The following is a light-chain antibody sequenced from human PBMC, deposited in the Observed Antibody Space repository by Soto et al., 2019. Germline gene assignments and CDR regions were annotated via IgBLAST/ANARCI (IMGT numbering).Light chain of an antibody. CDR1: QSVSSSY. V-gene: IGKV3-20*01. Sequence: EIVLTQSPGTLSLSPGERATLSCRASQSVSSSYLAWYQQKPGQAPRLLIYGTSSRATATPDRFSGSGSGTDFTLTISRLELEDFEAASSENYGISPRTVGQRT. J-gene: IGKJ5*01. CDR3: ENYGISPRT. CDR2: GTS.